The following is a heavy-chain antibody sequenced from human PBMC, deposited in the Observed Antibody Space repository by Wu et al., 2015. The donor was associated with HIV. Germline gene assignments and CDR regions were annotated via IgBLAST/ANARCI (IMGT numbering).Heavy chain of an antibody. CDR3: AREKHYYDSSGILDY. J-gene: IGHJ4*02. V-gene: IGHV1-46*01. CDR1: GYSFTGYY. CDR2: INPSGGST. D-gene: IGHD3-22*01. Sequence: QVRLVQSGAEVKKPGASVKVSCKASGYSFTGYYIHWVRQAPGQGLEWMGIINPSGGSTSYAQKFQGRVTMTRDTSTSTVYMELSSLRSEDTAVYYCAREKHYYDSSGILDYWGQGTLVTVSS.